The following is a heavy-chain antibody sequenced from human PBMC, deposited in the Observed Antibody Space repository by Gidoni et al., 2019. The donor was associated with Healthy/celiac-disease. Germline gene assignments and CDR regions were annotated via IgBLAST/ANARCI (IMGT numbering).Heavy chain of an antibody. D-gene: IGHD4-17*01. CDR3: VKTTVTTLRSYYYYGMDV. Sequence: EVQLVESGGGLVQRGGSRRPSCAASRSTSISDAMHWVRQAPGKGLEYVSAISSNGGSTYYADSVKGRFTISRDNSKNTLYLQMSSLRAEDTAVYYCVKTTVTTLRSYYYYGMDVWGQGTTVTVSS. V-gene: IGHV3-64D*06. J-gene: IGHJ6*02. CDR2: ISSNGGST. CDR1: RSTSISDA.